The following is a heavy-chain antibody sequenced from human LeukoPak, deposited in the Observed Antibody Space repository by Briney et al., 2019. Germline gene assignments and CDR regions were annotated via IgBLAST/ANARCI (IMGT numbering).Heavy chain of an antibody. J-gene: IGHJ4*02. D-gene: IGHD6-13*01. CDR3: ASVVAAAFDH. CDR2: IYSGDST. V-gene: IGHV3-53*01. Sequence: GGSLRLSCAASGFTVRSNYMSWVRQAPGKGLEWVSVIYSGDSTSYADSVKGRFTISRDNSKNTLYLQINSLRAEDTAVYYCASVVAAAFDHWGQGTLVTVSS. CDR1: GFTVRSNY.